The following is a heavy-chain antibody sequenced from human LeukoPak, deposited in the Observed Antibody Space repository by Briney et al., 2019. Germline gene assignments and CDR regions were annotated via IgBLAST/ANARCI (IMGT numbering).Heavy chain of an antibody. CDR1: GGSFSGYY. Sequence: SETLSLTCAVYGGSFSGYYWSWIRQPPGKGLEWIGEINHSGSTNYNPSLKSRVTISVDTSKNQFSLKLSSVTAGDTAVYYCARAGGHYDSSGYYYFDYWGQGTLVTVSS. D-gene: IGHD3-22*01. V-gene: IGHV4-34*01. CDR3: ARAGGHYDSSGYYYFDY. J-gene: IGHJ4*02. CDR2: INHSGST.